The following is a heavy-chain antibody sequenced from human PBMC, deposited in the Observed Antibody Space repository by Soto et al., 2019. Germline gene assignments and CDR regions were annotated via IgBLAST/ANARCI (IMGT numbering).Heavy chain of an antibody. Sequence: PSETLSLTCAVYGGSFSGYYWSWIRQPPGKGLEWIGYIYYSGSTNYNPSLKSRVTISVDTSKNQFSLKLSSVTAADTAVYYCARDTLDILTGYQTPSYYYYGMDVWGQGTTVTVSS. J-gene: IGHJ6*02. CDR1: GGSFSGYY. CDR2: IYYSGST. D-gene: IGHD3-9*01. CDR3: ARDTLDILTGYQTPSYYYYGMDV. V-gene: IGHV4-59*01.